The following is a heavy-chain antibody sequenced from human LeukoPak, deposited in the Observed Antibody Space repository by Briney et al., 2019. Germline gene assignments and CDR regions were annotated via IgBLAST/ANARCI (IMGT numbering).Heavy chain of an antibody. CDR1: GFTFSSYW. J-gene: IGHJ4*02. CDR3: ARTTYYGDY. CDR2: INSDESSR. Sequence: GRSLRLSCAASGFTFSSYWMHWVRQAPGKGLVWVSRINSDESSRTYAASVKGRFTISRDNAKNTLYLQMNRLRAEDTAVYYCARTTYYGDYWGQGTLVTVSS. D-gene: IGHD4-17*01. V-gene: IGHV3-74*01.